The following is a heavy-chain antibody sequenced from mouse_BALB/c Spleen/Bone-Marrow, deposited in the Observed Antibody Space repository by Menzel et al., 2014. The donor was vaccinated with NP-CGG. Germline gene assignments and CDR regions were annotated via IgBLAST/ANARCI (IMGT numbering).Heavy chain of an antibody. CDR3: ARMHYYGYVAY. J-gene: IGHJ3*01. CDR2: INPDSSTI. CDR1: GFDFSRYW. Sequence: EVKLVESGGGLVQPGGSLKLSCAASGFDFSRYWMSWVRQAPGKGLEWIGEINPDSSTISYTPSLKDKFIISRDSAKNTLYLQMSKVRSEDTALYYCARMHYYGYVAYWGRGTLVTVSA. V-gene: IGHV4-1*02. D-gene: IGHD1-2*01.